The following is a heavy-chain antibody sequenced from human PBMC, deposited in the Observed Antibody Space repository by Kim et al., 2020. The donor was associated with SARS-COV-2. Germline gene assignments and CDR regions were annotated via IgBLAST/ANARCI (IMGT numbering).Heavy chain of an antibody. CDR2: IYYSGST. J-gene: IGHJ6*02. Sequence: SETLSLTCTVSGGSISSSSYYWGWIRQPPGKGLEWIGSIYYSGSTYYNPSLKSRVTISVDTSKNQFSLKLSSVTAADTAVYYCAPQAWPSYGMDVWGQGTTVTVSS. V-gene: IGHV4-39*01. CDR1: GGSISSSSYY. D-gene: IGHD5-12*01. CDR3: APQAWPSYGMDV.